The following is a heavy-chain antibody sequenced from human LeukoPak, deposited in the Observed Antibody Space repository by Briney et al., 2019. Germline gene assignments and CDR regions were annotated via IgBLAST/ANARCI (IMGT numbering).Heavy chain of an antibody. V-gene: IGHV3-30*18. Sequence: GGSLRLSCAASGFTFSSYGMHWVRQAPGKGLEWVAVISYDGSIKYIADSVKGRFTISRDNSKNTLYLQMNSLRPEDTAVYYCAKEMEVSPGPDYWGQGTLVTVSS. CDR2: ISYDGSIK. J-gene: IGHJ4*02. CDR3: AKEMEVSPGPDY. D-gene: IGHD1-14*01. CDR1: GFTFSSYG.